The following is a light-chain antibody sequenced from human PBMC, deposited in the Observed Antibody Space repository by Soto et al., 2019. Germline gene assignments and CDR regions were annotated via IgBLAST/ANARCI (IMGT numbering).Light chain of an antibody. CDR3: QKSYSTPPT. CDR1: ESISSW. V-gene: IGKV1-5*03. Sequence: DIQMTQSPSTLSSSLGDSVTITCRASESISSWLAWYQQKTGKAPKLLIYKESTLKSGVPSRFSGSGSGTELNLTISRLQPDDFATYYCQKSYSTPPTCGGGTKVDIK. J-gene: IGKJ4*01. CDR2: KES.